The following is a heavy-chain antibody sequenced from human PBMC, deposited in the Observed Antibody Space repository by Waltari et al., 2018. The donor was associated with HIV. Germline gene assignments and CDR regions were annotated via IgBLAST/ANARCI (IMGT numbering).Heavy chain of an antibody. CDR3: ARDLSGSKPGFDS. CDR2: INYSGIT. Sequence: QLQLQESGPGLVKPSETLSLSCTAPGGPTSHNPYSWAWIRQPPGKGLEWIGTINYSGITYYNPSLKSRVTISVDTSRDQFSLSLSSVTVADTAVYYCARDLSGSKPGFDSWGQGTLVTVSS. CDR1: GGPTSHNPYS. V-gene: IGHV4-39*02. D-gene: IGHD1-26*01. J-gene: IGHJ4*02.